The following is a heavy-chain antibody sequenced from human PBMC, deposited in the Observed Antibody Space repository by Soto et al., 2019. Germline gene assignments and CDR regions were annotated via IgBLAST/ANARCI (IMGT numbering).Heavy chain of an antibody. V-gene: IGHV3-33*01. J-gene: IGHJ4*02. Sequence: QVQLVESGGAGVQPGRSRRLSCAASGFTFSGYGMHGVGQAPGKGLGWGAVIWNDGSNNNYADSVKGRFTISRDNSKNTLYLQMNSLRAEDTAVYYCARDAMGRGYFDYWGQGTLVTVSS. CDR3: ARDAMGRGYFDY. CDR2: IWNDGSNN. D-gene: IGHD2-2*01. CDR1: GFTFSGYG.